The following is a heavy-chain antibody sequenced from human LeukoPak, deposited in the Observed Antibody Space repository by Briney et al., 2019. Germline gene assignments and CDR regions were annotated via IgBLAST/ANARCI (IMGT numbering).Heavy chain of an antibody. D-gene: IGHD3-22*01. CDR2: IYYSGST. J-gene: IGHJ2*01. V-gene: IGHV4-39*06. Sequence: SETLSLTCTVSGGSISSDNYYWGWIRQPPGKGLEWIGSIYYSGSTYYNPSPKRRVTMSVDTAKNHLARKLSSLTAADTAVYYCARGRYYYDSSGYRYFDLWGRGTLVTVSS. CDR1: GGSISSDNYY. CDR3: ARGRYYYDSSGYRYFDL.